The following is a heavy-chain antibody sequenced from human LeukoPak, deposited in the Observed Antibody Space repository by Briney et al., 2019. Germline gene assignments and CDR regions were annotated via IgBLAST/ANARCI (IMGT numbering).Heavy chain of an antibody. J-gene: IGHJ4*02. CDR3: ARGSVVATNLDF. D-gene: IGHD4-23*01. V-gene: IGHV3-7*01. Sequence: PGGSLRLSCAASGFTFSSYGMHWVRQAPGKGLEWVANINQDGSEKDYVDSVRGRFTISRDNAKNSLFLQMNTLRADDAAVYYCARGSVVATNLDFWGQGTLITVS. CDR2: INQDGSEK. CDR1: GFTFSSYG.